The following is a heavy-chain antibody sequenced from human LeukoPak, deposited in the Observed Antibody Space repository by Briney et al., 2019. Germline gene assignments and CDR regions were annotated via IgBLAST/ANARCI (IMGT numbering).Heavy chain of an antibody. J-gene: IGHJ4*02. Sequence: GASVKVSCKASGYTFTGYYMHWVRQAPGQGLEWMGWINPNSGGTSYAQKFQGRVTMTRDTSISTAYMELRSLRSDDTAVYYCARDRGYYDFWSGYPVGYFDYWGQGTLVTVSS. D-gene: IGHD3-3*01. V-gene: IGHV1-2*02. CDR3: ARDRGYYDFWSGYPVGYFDY. CDR1: GYTFTGYY. CDR2: INPNSGGT.